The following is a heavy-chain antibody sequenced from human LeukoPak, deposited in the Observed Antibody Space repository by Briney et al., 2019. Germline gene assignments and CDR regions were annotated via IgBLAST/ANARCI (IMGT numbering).Heavy chain of an antibody. V-gene: IGHV4-38-2*02. CDR2: IYHSGST. J-gene: IGHJ4*02. Sequence: PSETLSLTCTVSGYSISSGYFWGWIRQPPGKGLEWIGTIYHSGSTYYNPSLKSRVTISVDTSKNQFSLKLSSVTAADTAVYYCARDLSLRRRDGYNRPGYWGQGTLVTVSS. CDR3: ARDLSLRRRDGYNRPGY. D-gene: IGHD5-24*01. CDR1: GYSISSGYF.